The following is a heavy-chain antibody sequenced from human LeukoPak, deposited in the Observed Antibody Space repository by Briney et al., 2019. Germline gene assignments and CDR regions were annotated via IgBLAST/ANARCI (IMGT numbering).Heavy chain of an antibody. D-gene: IGHD6-13*01. CDR3: ARLHLYSSSQGG. CDR1: GGTFSSYA. V-gene: IGHV1-69*13. J-gene: IGHJ4*02. CDR2: IIPIFGTA. Sequence: ASVKVSCKASGGTFSSYAISWVRQAPGQGLEWMGGIIPIFGTANYAQKFQGRVTITADESTSTAYMELSSLRSEDTAVYYCARLHLYSSSQGGWGQGTLVTVSS.